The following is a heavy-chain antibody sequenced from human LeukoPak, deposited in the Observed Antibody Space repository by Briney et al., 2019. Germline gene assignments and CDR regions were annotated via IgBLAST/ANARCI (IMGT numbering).Heavy chain of an antibody. CDR3: ARDLPYYLGAFDL. CDR1: GFTFSSYW. CDR2: IKQDGSEK. Sequence: GGSLRLSCAASGFTFSSYWMSWVRQAPGKGLEWVANIKQDGSEKYYVDSVKGRFTISRDNAKNSQYLQMNSLRAEDTAVYYCARDLPYYLGAFDLWGQGTMVTVSS. V-gene: IGHV3-7*01. D-gene: IGHD2/OR15-2a*01. J-gene: IGHJ3*01.